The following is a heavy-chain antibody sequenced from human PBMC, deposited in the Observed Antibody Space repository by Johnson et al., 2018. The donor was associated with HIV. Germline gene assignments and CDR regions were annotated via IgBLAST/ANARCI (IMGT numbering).Heavy chain of an antibody. CDR1: GFTFSDYY. J-gene: IGHJ3*01. V-gene: IGHV3-66*02. CDR2: IYSGGST. D-gene: IGHD4-23*01. Sequence: VQLVESGGGVVQPGRSLRLSCAASGFTFSDYYMSWIRQAPGKGLEWVSVIYSGGSTYYADSVKGRFTISRDNSKNTVFLQMDSLRGEDTAVYYCARDPGNGGRPFDAFDGWGQGTMVTVSS. CDR3: ARDPGNGGRPFDAFDG.